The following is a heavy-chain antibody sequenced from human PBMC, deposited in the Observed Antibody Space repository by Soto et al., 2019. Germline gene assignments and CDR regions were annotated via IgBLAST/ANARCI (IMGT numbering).Heavy chain of an antibody. Sequence: ASVKVSCKASGYTFTSYGISWVRQAPGQGLEWMGWISAYNGNTNYAQKLQGRVTMTTDTSTSTAYMELRSLRSDDTAVYYCARDRSGWYQLLFPDAFDIWGQGTMVTVSS. CDR2: ISAYNGNT. CDR1: GYTFTSYG. CDR3: ARDRSGWYQLLFPDAFDI. V-gene: IGHV1-18*01. D-gene: IGHD2-2*01. J-gene: IGHJ3*02.